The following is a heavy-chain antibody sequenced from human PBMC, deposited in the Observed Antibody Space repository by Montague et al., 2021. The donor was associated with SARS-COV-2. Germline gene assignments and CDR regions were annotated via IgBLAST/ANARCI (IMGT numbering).Heavy chain of an antibody. V-gene: IGHV3-11*01. CDR3: ARDAKSIVS. CDR1: GFTFSNYY. Sequence: SLRLSCAASGFTFSNYYMSWIRQAPGKGLEWLSYIDGSGSTIYYADSVKGRFTISRDNARNSLYLLMNSLRAEDTAVYYCARDAKSIVSWGQGTLVTVSS. J-gene: IGHJ4*02. CDR2: IDGSGSTI.